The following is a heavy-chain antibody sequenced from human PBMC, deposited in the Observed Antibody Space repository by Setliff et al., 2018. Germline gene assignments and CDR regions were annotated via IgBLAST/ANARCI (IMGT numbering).Heavy chain of an antibody. CDR3: ARGRIQLWKYYFDY. CDR2: IYHSGNT. Sequence: SETLSLTCTVSGGSISSGDHYWSWIRQHPGKGLEWIGYIYHSGNTYYNPSLKSRVTISVDTSKNQFSLKLSSVTAADTAVYYCARGRIQLWKYYFDYWGQGTLVTVSS. J-gene: IGHJ4*02. D-gene: IGHD5-18*01. CDR1: GGSISSGDHY. V-gene: IGHV4-31*03.